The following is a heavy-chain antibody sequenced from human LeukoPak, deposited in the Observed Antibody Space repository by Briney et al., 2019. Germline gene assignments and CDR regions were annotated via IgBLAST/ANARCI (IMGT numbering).Heavy chain of an antibody. J-gene: IGHJ5*02. V-gene: IGHV3-21*05. Sequence: GGSLRLSCAASEFTFSSYSMSWIRQAPGKGLEWVSYISSSSSYTNYADSVKGRFTISRDNAKNSLYLQMNSLRAEDTAVYYCARATREYDFWSGSRMNWFDPWGQGTLVTVSS. D-gene: IGHD3-3*01. CDR3: ARATREYDFWSGSRMNWFDP. CDR1: EFTFSSYS. CDR2: ISSSSSYT.